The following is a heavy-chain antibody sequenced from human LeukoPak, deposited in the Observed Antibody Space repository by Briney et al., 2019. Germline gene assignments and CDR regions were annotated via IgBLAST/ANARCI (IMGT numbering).Heavy chain of an antibody. D-gene: IGHD3-9*01. V-gene: IGHV3-30*02. Sequence: GGSLRLSCAASGFTFSSYGMHWVRQGLGMGLERVAFIRYDGSNKYYADSVKGRFTISRDNSKNTLYLQMNSLRAEDTAVYYCASRRYYDILTGTDYWGQGTLVTVSS. J-gene: IGHJ4*02. CDR3: ASRRYYDILTGTDY. CDR2: IRYDGSNK. CDR1: GFTFSSYG.